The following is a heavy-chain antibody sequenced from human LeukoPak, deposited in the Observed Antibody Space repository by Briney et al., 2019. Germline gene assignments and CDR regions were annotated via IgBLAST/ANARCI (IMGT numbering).Heavy chain of an antibody. Sequence: PGGSLRLSCAASGFTFSTYGMNWVRQAPGKRLEWVAIISYDGSSKYYTDSVKGRFTISRDNSKNTLYLQMNSLRAEDTAVYYCAKDLYDYSNYGTGPSFDYWGQGTLVTVSS. J-gene: IGHJ4*02. CDR2: ISYDGSSK. CDR3: AKDLYDYSNYGTGPSFDY. D-gene: IGHD4-11*01. CDR1: GFTFSTYG. V-gene: IGHV3-30*18.